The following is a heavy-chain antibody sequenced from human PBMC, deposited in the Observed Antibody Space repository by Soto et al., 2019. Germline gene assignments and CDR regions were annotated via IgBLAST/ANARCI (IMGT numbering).Heavy chain of an antibody. CDR2: IYWNDDK. D-gene: IGHD4-17*01. Sequence: QITLKESGPTLVKPTQTLTLTCTFSGFSLSTGGVGVGWISQPPGQALEWLALIYWNDDKRYSPSPKSRLTNTKDSSKSQVVLTMISLDPVDTATYYCSYGVTTDECFFDYWGQGTLVTVSS. CDR3: SYGVTTDECFFDY. V-gene: IGHV2-5*01. CDR1: GFSLSTGGVG. J-gene: IGHJ4*02.